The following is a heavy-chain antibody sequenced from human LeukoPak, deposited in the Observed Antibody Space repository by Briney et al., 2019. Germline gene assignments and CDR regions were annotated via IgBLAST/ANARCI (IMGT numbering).Heavy chain of an antibody. J-gene: IGHJ6*03. D-gene: IGHD3-10*01. CDR3: ARQFDSYFYYYLDV. CDR2: LYHTDST. CDR1: GHPINSAYY. V-gene: IGHV4-38-2*01. Sequence: PSETLSLTCAVSGHPINSAYYWVWIRQPPGKGLEWIGSLYHTDSTYYNPSLESRCTMSVDTSRNQFSLKLSFVTAADTAVYYCARQFDSYFYYYLDVWGTGTTVTVSS.